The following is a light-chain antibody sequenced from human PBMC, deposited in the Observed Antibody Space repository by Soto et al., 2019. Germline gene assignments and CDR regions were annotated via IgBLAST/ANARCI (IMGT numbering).Light chain of an antibody. V-gene: IGLV2-11*01. CDR3: CSYAGSWV. Sequence: QSALTQPRSVSGSLGQSVTISCTGTSSDVGGYNYVSWYQQHPGKAPKLMSYDVNKRPSGVPDRFSGSKSGNTASLTISGLQAADEAEYYCCSYAGSWVFGGGTKLTVL. CDR2: DVN. J-gene: IGLJ3*02. CDR1: SSDVGGYNY.